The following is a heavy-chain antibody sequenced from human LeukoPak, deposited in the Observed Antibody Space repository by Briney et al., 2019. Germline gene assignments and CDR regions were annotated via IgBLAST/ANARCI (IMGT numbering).Heavy chain of an antibody. CDR3: AGAVAEHQFDY. V-gene: IGHV3-23*01. Sequence: PGGSLRLSCAASGFTFSTYVMSWVRQAPGKGLEWVSAISGSGGSTYYADSVKGRFTISRDNSKNTLYLQMNSLRAEDTAVYYCAGAVAEHQFDYWGQGTLVTVSS. CDR2: ISGSGGST. D-gene: IGHD6-19*01. CDR1: GFTFSTYV. J-gene: IGHJ4*02.